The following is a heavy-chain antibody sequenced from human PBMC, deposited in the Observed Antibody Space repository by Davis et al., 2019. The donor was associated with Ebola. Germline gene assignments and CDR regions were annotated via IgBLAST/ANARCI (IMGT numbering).Heavy chain of an antibody. CDR1: GFIFGYFG. CDR3: AKDRGYSSGWFDHNFDY. Sequence: PGGSLRLSCAASGFIFGYFGMRWVRQAPGKGLEWVTMITHDGGNKYYADSVKGRFTISRDNSKSTLLLQMNSLRAEDTAVYYCAKDRGYSSGWFDHNFDYWGQGALVTVSS. D-gene: IGHD6-19*01. J-gene: IGHJ4*02. V-gene: IGHV3-30*18. CDR2: ITHDGGNK.